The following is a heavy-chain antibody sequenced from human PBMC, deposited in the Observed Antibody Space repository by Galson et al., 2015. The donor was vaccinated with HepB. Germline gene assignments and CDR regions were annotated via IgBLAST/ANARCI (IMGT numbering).Heavy chain of an antibody. CDR3: ARDRFKFGELSYY. D-gene: IGHD3-10*01. CDR2: ISSSSSYI. J-gene: IGHJ4*02. CDR1: GFTFSSYS. V-gene: IGHV3-21*01. Sequence: SLRLSCAASGFTFSSYSMNWVRQAPGKGLEWVSSISSSSSYIYYADSVKGRFTISRDNAKNSLYLQMNSLRAEDTAVYYCARDRFKFGELSYYWGQGTLVTVSS.